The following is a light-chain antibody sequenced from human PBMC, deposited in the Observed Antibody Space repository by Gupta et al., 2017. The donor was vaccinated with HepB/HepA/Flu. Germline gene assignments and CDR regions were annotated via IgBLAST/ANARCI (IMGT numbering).Light chain of an antibody. V-gene: IGKV2-30*01. CDR1: QSVVYTNGIAY. CDR3: MRGTHWPVT. CDR2: RVS. J-gene: IGKJ1*01. Sequence: DAVMILPPLSLLVTLGQPASISCRSSQSVVYTNGIAYLSWFLQRPGQSPRRLIYRVSNRDSGVADRFSGSGSGTDFTLKISRVEAGDVGVYYCMRGTHWPVTFGQGTKVEI.